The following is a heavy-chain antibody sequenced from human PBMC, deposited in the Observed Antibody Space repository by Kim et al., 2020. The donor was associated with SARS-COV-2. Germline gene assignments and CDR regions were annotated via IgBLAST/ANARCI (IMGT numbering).Heavy chain of an antibody. J-gene: IGHJ4*02. V-gene: IGHV4-61*01. CDR2: IYYSGST. Sequence: SETLSLTCTVSGGSVSSGSYYWSWIRQPPGKGLEWIGYIYYSGSTNYNPSLNSRVTISVDTSKNQFSLKLSSVTAADTAVYYCAREPSYGDYFDYWGQGTLVTVSS. CDR1: GGSVSSGSYY. D-gene: IGHD4-17*01. CDR3: AREPSYGDYFDY.